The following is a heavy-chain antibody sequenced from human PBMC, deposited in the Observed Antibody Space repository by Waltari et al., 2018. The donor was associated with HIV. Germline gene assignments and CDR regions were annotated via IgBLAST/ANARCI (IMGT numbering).Heavy chain of an antibody. CDR1: GCSVGETT. D-gene: IGHD3-16*01. Sequence: LVESGGDSVRPGGALSLSCTDSGCSVGETTMSWARQASGKGLEWVSTIYGDGRTVYADAVEGRFSTSRETSKNMVHLLMDSLRTEDSAVYYCVREVFYYEESGRPGWFDPWGQGTLVAVSS. CDR2: IYGDGRT. CDR3: VREVFYYEESGRPGWFDP. J-gene: IGHJ5*02. V-gene: IGHV3-66*01.